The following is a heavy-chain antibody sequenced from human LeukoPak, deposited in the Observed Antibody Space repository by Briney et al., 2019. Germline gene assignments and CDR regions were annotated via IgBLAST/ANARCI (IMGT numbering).Heavy chain of an antibody. Sequence: ASVKVSCKASGGTFSSYAISWVRQAPGQGLEWMGGIIPIFGTANYAQKFQGRVTITADKSTSTAHMEVTSLRSDDTAVYYCASEIYGSRGRPFDPWGQGTLVTVSS. V-gene: IGHV1-69*06. D-gene: IGHD3-10*01. CDR3: ASEIYGSRGRPFDP. J-gene: IGHJ5*02. CDR1: GGTFSSYA. CDR2: IIPIFGTA.